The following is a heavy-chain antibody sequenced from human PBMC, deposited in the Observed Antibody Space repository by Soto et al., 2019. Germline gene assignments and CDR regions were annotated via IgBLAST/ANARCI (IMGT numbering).Heavy chain of an antibody. CDR3: ARARYCSSTSCPFSRGRTGTKFDY. D-gene: IGHD2-2*01. V-gene: IGHV1-2*02. J-gene: IGHJ4*02. CDR1: GYTFTDYH. CDR2: INANNGGA. Sequence: GASVKVSCKASGYTFTDYHIHWVRQAPGQGLEFMGWINANNGGAGSAQQFQGRVTVTRDTSITTVYMELSSLRSEDTAVYYCARARYCSSTSCPFSRGRTGTKFDYWGQGTLVTVSS.